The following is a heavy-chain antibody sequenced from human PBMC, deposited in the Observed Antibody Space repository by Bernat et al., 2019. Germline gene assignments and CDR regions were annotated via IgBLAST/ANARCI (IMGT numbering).Heavy chain of an antibody. CDR2: ISNSSSYI. D-gene: IGHD2-15*01. CDR3: ARDLRDIVVVVAVPDAFDI. V-gene: IGHV3-21*01. CDR1: GFTFSSYS. J-gene: IGHJ3*02. Sequence: EVQLVESGGGLVKPGGSLRLSCAASGFTFSSYSMNWVRQAPGKGLEWVSSISNSSSYIYYADSVKGRFTISRDNAKNSLYLQMNSLRAEDTAVYYCARDLRDIVVVVAVPDAFDIWGQGTMVTVSS.